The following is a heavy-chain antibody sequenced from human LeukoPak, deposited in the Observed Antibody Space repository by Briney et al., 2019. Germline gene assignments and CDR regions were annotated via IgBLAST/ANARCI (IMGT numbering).Heavy chain of an antibody. Sequence: PSETLSLTCTVSGGPIISYYWSWIRQPPGKGLEWIAYTHSSGNTGYNPSLKSRVTISLDTSKNHFSLKVTSMTAADTGVYYCARSLPGAIGAADFWGQGTLVTVSS. CDR3: ARSLPGAIGAADF. CDR2: THSSGNT. J-gene: IGHJ4*02. D-gene: IGHD3-3*01. CDR1: GGPIISYY. V-gene: IGHV4-59*01.